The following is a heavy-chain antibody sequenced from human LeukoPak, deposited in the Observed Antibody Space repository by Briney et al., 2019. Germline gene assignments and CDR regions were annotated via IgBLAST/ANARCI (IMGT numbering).Heavy chain of an antibody. CDR1: GLTFSGYA. CDR2: ISGSGGST. D-gene: IGHD5-18*01. J-gene: IGHJ4*02. CDR3: AKSGNSGYSYAFDY. Sequence: GGSLRLSCAASGLTFSGYAMSWVRQAPGKGLEWVSVISGSGGSTYYADSVKGRFTISRDNSKNTLYLQMKSLRAEDTAVYYCAKSGNSGYSYAFDYWGQGTLVTVSS. V-gene: IGHV3-23*01.